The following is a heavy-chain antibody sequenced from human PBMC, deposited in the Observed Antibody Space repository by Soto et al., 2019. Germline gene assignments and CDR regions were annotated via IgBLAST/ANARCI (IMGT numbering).Heavy chain of an antibody. J-gene: IGHJ6*02. CDR1: RGSISSGGYF. CDR2: IYHSGST. V-gene: IGHV4-30-2*01. CDR3: ARGDAGYYGMDV. Sequence: SETLSLTCAVSRGSISSGGYFWSWIRQPPGKGLEYIGYIYHSGSTYYSPSLKSRVTISVDRSKNHFSLNLSSVTAADTAVYYCARGDAGYYGMDVWGQGTAVTVSS.